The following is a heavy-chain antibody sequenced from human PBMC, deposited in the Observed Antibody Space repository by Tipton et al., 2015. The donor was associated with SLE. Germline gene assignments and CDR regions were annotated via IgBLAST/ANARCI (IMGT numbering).Heavy chain of an antibody. V-gene: IGHV3-7*01. J-gene: IGHJ6*02. Sequence: SLRLSCAASGFTFSSYWMSWVRQAPGKGLEWVANIKQDGSEKYYVDSVKGRFTISRDNAKNSLYLQMNSLRAEDTAVYYCASPVDSTQYFGMDVLGQGTTVTVSS. CDR2: IKQDGSEK. CDR3: ASPVDSTQYFGMDV. CDR1: GFTFSSYW. D-gene: IGHD2-2*01.